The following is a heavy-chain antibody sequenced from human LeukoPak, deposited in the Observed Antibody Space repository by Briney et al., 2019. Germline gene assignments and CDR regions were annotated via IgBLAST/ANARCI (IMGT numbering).Heavy chain of an antibody. CDR3: AREPTSGREPTSGRPLDY. V-gene: IGHV4-4*07. J-gene: IGHJ4*02. CDR1: GGSLSGYF. D-gene: IGHD5-12*01. Sequence: SETLSLTCTVSGGSLSGYFWSWIRQPAGKGLERIGRIYSSGRNNYNPSLKSRVTISLATSKNLLSLDLSSVTAADTAVYYCAREPTSGREPTSGRPLDYWGQGTLVTVSS. CDR2: IYSSGRN.